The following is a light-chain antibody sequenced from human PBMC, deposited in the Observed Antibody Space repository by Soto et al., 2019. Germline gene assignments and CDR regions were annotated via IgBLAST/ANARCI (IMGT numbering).Light chain of an antibody. CDR3: QQYSSSPLT. CDR1: QSVRSSH. Sequence: EIVLTQSPGTLSLSPGERATLSCRTSQSVRSSHLAWYQQKPGQAPRLLIYGASSRATGIPDRFSGSGSGTAFPLTISRLEPEDFAVYHCQQYSSSPLTFGGGTKVEIK. J-gene: IGKJ4*01. V-gene: IGKV3-20*01. CDR2: GAS.